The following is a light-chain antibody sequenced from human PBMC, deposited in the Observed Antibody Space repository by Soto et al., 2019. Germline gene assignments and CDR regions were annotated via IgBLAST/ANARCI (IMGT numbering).Light chain of an antibody. Sequence: DIQMTQSPSSLSTSVGERVTITCQASQDISNSLNWYQQKPGKAPNLLIYEASKLQTGVPSRFSGGGAGTHFTFTISSLQPEDIATYYCQHYDNLPRYTFGLGNKLEIK. CDR2: EAS. J-gene: IGKJ2*01. V-gene: IGKV1-33*01. CDR1: QDISNS. CDR3: QHYDNLPRYT.